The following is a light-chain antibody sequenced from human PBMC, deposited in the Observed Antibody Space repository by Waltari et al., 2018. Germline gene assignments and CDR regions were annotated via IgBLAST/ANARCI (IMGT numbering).Light chain of an antibody. CDR2: KDN. CDR1: SGSIASNY. Sequence: NFMLTQPHSVSESPGKTVTISCTRSSGSIASNYVQWYQQRPGSSPTTVNYKDNQRPSGCPDRFSGSIDSSSNAASLTISGLKTDDEADYYCQSYDRSNQVFGGGTKLTVL. CDR3: QSYDRSNQV. V-gene: IGLV6-57*01. J-gene: IGLJ2*01.